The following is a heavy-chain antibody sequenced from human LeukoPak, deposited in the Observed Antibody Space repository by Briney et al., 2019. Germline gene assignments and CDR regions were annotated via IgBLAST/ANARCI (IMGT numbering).Heavy chain of an antibody. CDR3: ARGGVIAAAGRTFFDY. CDR2: IYYSGST. J-gene: IGHJ4*02. Sequence: SETLSLTCTVSGGSISSYYWSWIRQPPGKGLEWIGYIYYSGSTNYNPSLKSRVTISVDTSKNQFSLKLSSVTAADTAVYYCARGGVIAAAGRTFFDYWGQGTLVTVSS. V-gene: IGHV4-59*01. D-gene: IGHD6-13*01. CDR1: GGSISSYY.